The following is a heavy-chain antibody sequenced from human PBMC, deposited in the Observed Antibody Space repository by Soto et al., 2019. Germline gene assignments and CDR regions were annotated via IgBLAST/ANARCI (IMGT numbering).Heavy chain of an antibody. CDR2: INPNSGGT. Sequence: ASVNVSCKASGYTFTGYYMHWVRQAPGQGLEWMGWINPNSGGTNYAQKFQGWVTMTRDTSISTAYMELSRLRSDDTAVYYCARGLRNYYYGMDVWGQGTTVTVSS. CDR1: GYTFTGYY. V-gene: IGHV1-2*04. CDR3: ARGLRNYYYGMDV. D-gene: IGHD4-17*01. J-gene: IGHJ6*02.